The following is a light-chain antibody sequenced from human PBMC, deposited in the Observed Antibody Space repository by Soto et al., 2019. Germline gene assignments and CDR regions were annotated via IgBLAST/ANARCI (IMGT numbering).Light chain of an antibody. CDR2: GAS. V-gene: IGKV3-15*01. Sequence: EVGMTQYQATLSVSPGGRATLSCRAIQSISDTLAWYQQKPGQAPRLLIHGASTRATGFPARFSGSGSGTDFTLTISSLQPDDFATYYCQQYNSYSRTWTFGQRTKVAIK. J-gene: IGKJ1*01. CDR3: QQYNSYSRTWT. CDR1: QSISDT.